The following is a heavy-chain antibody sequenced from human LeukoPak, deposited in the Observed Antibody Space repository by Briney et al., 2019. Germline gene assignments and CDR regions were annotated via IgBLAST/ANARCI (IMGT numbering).Heavy chain of an antibody. J-gene: IGHJ6*02. V-gene: IGHV4-59*12. CDR2: IYHRGGT. CDR1: GGSSSSYY. D-gene: IGHD1-26*01. Sequence: SETLSLTCTVAGGSSSSYYWSWIRQPPGKGREWIGDIYHRGGTNYNPSLKSRVTISVDTSKNQFSLKLSSVTAADTAVYYCARGRRGRALYYYYGMDVWGQGTTVTVSS. CDR3: ARGRRGRALYYYYGMDV.